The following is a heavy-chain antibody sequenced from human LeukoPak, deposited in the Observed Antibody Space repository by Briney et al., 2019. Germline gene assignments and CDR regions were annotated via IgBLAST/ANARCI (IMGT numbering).Heavy chain of an antibody. CDR1: GFTFSSYG. J-gene: IGHJ4*02. Sequence: PGRSLRLSCAASGFTFSSYGMHWVRQAPGKGLEWVAVIWYDGSNKYYADSVKGRFTISRDNSKNTLYLQMNSLRAEDTAVYYCARGQGATIPFDYWGQGTLVTVSS. D-gene: IGHD5-12*01. V-gene: IGHV3-33*01. CDR3: ARGQGATIPFDY. CDR2: IWYDGSNK.